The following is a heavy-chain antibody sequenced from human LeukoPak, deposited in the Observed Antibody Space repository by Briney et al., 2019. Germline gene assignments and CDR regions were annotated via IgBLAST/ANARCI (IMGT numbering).Heavy chain of an antibody. J-gene: IGHJ4*02. CDR1: GFTFSSYG. D-gene: IGHD6-19*01. Sequence: PGRSLRLSCAASGFTFSSYGMHWVRQAPGKGLEWVAVIWYDGSNKYYADSVKGRFTISRDNSKNTLYLQMNSLRAEDTAVYYCARDLVAVAGYCFDYWGQGTLVTVSS. V-gene: IGHV3-33*01. CDR3: ARDLVAVAGYCFDY. CDR2: IWYDGSNK.